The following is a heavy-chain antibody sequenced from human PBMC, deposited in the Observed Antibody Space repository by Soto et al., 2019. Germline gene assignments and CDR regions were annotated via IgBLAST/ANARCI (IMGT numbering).Heavy chain of an antibody. V-gene: IGHV1-69*13. J-gene: IGHJ3*02. CDR3: ASAGYREINRGAFDI. Sequence: SVKVSCKASRGALSSYAITWVRQAPGQGLDWMGRVIPIYGTPNYAQKFQGRLSLTVDASKSTAYLELSGLRSEDTAVYFCASAGYREINRGAFDIWGQGTMVTVSS. CDR1: RGALSSYA. CDR2: VIPIYGTP. D-gene: IGHD5-18*01.